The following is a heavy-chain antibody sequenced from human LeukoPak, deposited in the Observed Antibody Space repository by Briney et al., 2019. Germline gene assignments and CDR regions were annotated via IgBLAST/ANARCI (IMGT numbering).Heavy chain of an antibody. V-gene: IGHV1-2*02. CDR2: INPNSGGT. D-gene: IGHD3-3*01. CDR1: GYTFTGYY. Sequence: ASVKVSCKASGYTFTGYYMHWVRQAPGQGLEWMGWINPNSGGTNYAQKFQGRVTITRNTSISTAYMELSSLRSEDTAVYYCARGRKTGRMTQYYDFWSGYRARYAFDIWGQGTMVTVSS. J-gene: IGHJ3*02. CDR3: ARGRKTGRMTQYYDFWSGYRARYAFDI.